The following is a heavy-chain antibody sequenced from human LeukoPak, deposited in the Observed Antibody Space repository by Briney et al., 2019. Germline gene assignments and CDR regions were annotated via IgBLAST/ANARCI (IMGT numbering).Heavy chain of an antibody. V-gene: IGHV3-23*01. CDR2: ISGSGGST. J-gene: IGHJ5*02. Sequence: GGSLRLSCAASGFTFSSYAMSWVRQAPGKGLEWVSAISGSGGSTYYADSVKGRFTISRDNSKNTLYLQMNSLRAEDTAVYYCAKDGLYSSGWSGGFDPWGQGTLVTVSS. CDR3: AKDGLYSSGWSGGFDP. D-gene: IGHD6-13*01. CDR1: GFTFSSYA.